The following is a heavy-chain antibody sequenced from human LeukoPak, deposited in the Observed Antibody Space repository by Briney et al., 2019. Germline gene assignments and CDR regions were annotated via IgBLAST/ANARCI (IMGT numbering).Heavy chain of an antibody. CDR2: IYRGGST. Sequence: PGGSLRLSCAASGFTVSSNYMSWVRQAPGKGLEWVSVIYRGGSTYYADSVKGRFTISRDNSKNTLYLQMNSLRAEDTAVYYCARGEVYCGGDCYGMDVWGQGTTVTVSS. CDR1: GFTVSSNY. CDR3: ARGEVYCGGDCYGMDV. V-gene: IGHV3-53*01. J-gene: IGHJ6*02. D-gene: IGHD2-21*01.